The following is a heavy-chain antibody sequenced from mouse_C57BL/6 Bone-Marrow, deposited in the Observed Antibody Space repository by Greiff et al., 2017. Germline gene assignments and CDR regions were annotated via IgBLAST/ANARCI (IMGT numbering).Heavy chain of an antibody. CDR2: INPGSGGT. V-gene: IGHV1-54*01. CDR1: GYAFTNYL. J-gene: IGHJ4*01. CDR3: AREGVMIRRAMDD. Sequence: QVQLQQSGAELVRPGTSVKVSCKASGYAFTNYLIEWVKQRPGQGLEWIGVINPGSGGTNYNEKFKGKATLTADKSSSTAYMQLSSLTSEDSAVXFCAREGVMIRRAMDDWGQGTSVTVSS. D-gene: IGHD2-4*01.